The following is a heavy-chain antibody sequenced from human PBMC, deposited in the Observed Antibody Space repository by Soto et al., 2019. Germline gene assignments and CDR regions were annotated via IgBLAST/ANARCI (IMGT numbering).Heavy chain of an antibody. D-gene: IGHD3-10*02. Sequence: ASVKVSCKASGYTFTTYFIHWVRQAPGQGLEWMGIINPTVHTTSYAQKFQGRVTMTSDTSTSTVYMELSSLRSEDTAVYYCARDVRGFNRGYLGQGNLVTVPS. V-gene: IGHV1-46*01. CDR3: ARDVRGFNRGY. CDR2: INPTVHTT. CDR1: GYTFTTYF. J-gene: IGHJ4*02.